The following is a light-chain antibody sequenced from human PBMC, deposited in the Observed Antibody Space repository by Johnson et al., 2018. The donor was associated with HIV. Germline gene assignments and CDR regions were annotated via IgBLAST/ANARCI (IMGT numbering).Light chain of an antibody. CDR1: TSNIGNNY. J-gene: IGLJ1*01. CDR2: DNN. CDR3: GTWDSSLSTFYV. Sequence: QSVLTQPPSVSAAPGQKVTISCSGSTSNIGNNYVSWYQHLPRTAPKLLIYDNNKRPSGIPDRFSGSKSGPSATLGITRLQTGDEADYYCGTWDSSLSTFYVFGTGTKVTVL. V-gene: IGLV1-51*01.